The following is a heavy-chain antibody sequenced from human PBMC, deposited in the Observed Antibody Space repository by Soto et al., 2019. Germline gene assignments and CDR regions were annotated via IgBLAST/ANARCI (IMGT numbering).Heavy chain of an antibody. J-gene: IGHJ6*02. V-gene: IGHV4-39*01. CDR2: IYYSGST. CDR1: GGSISSSSYY. D-gene: IGHD5-12*01. Sequence: SLTCTVSGGSISSSSYYWGWIRQPPGKGLEWIGSIYYSGSTYYNPSLKSRVTISVDTSKNQFSLKLSSVTAADTAVYYCARRYSGYDSGAYYYYGMDVWGQGTTVTVSS. CDR3: ARRYSGYDSGAYYYYGMDV.